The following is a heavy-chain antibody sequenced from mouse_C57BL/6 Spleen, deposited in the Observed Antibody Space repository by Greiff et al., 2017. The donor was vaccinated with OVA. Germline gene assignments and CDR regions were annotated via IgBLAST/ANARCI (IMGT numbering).Heavy chain of an antibody. J-gene: IGHJ2*01. Sequence: EVKLMESGPGLVKPSQSLSLTCSVTGYSITSGYYWNWIRQFPGNKLEWMGYISYDGSNNYNPSLKNRISITRDTSKNQFFLKLNSVTTEDTATYYCARKDLLRYFDYWGQGTTLTVSS. D-gene: IGHD1-1*01. CDR2: ISYDGSN. V-gene: IGHV3-6*01. CDR3: ARKDLLRYFDY. CDR1: GYSITSGYY.